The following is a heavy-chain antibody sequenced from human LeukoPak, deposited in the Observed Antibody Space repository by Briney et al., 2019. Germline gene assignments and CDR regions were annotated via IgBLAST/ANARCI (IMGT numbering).Heavy chain of an antibody. CDR3: ARRPGATPNWFDP. CDR2: IYHSGST. Sequence: SETLSLTCTVSGYSISSGYYWGWIRQPPGKGLEWIGSIYHSGSTYYNPSLKSRVTISVDTSKNQFSLKLSSVTAADTAVYYCARRPGATPNWFDPWGQGTLVTVSA. D-gene: IGHD1-26*01. CDR1: GYSISSGYY. J-gene: IGHJ5*02. V-gene: IGHV4-38-2*02.